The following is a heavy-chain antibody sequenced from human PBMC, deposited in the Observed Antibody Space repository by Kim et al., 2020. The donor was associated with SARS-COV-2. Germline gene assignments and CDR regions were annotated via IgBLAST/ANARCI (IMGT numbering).Heavy chain of an antibody. D-gene: IGHD3-22*01. CDR1: GFTFGDYA. V-gene: IGHV3-49*04. J-gene: IGHJ3*02. CDR3: TRDPDSSGYYRSLDAFDI. CDR2: IRSKAYGGTT. Sequence: GGSLRLSCTASGFTFGDYAMSWVRQAPGKGLEWVGFIRSKAYGGTTEYAASVKGRFTISRDDSKSIAYLQMNSLKTEDTAVYYCTRDPDSSGYYRSLDAFDIWGQGTMVTVSS.